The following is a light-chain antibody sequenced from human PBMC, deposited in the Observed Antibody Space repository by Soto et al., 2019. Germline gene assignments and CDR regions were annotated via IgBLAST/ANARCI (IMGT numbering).Light chain of an antibody. CDR1: SSDVWNDNL. V-gene: IGLV2-23*01. CDR2: EGS. CDR3: CSYSGSSTWG. J-gene: IGLJ3*02. Sequence: QSALTQPASVSGSPGQSITISCTGTSSDVWNDNLVSWYQHHPGQAPKLVIYEGSKRPSGLSNRCSGSKSGNTASLTISGLQAEDEADYYCCSYSGSSTWGFGGGTKLTVL.